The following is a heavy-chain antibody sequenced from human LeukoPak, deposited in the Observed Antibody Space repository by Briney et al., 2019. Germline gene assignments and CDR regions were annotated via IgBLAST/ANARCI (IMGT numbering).Heavy chain of an antibody. CDR2: INPNSGGT. V-gene: IGHV1-2*06. CDR3: ARGLFGVAADAYYFDF. J-gene: IGHJ4*02. Sequence: ASVKVSCKTSGYTFTGYYIHWVRQAPGQGLEWMGRINPNSGGTNYAQKFQGRVTVTRDTSISTAYMELSRLRSDDKAIYYCARGLFGVAADAYYFDFWGQGTLVTVSS. D-gene: IGHD3-3*01. CDR1: GYTFTGYY.